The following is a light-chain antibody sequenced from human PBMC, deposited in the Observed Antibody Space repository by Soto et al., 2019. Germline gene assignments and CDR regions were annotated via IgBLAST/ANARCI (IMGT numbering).Light chain of an antibody. V-gene: IGKV1-5*03. Sequence: DIQMTQSPSTLSASVGDRVTITCRVSQSINDWLAWYQQKPGKAPNLLIYKASSLQSGVPSRFSGSGSGTEFTLTISSLQPDDFATFYCQQYFGYPWTFGQGTKVEIK. J-gene: IGKJ1*01. CDR1: QSINDW. CDR3: QQYFGYPWT. CDR2: KAS.